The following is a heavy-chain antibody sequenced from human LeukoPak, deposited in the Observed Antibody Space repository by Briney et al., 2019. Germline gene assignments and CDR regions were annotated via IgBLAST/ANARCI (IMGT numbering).Heavy chain of an antibody. CDR2: INPNSGGT. D-gene: IGHD4-23*01. Sequence: ASVKVSCKVSGYTFTGYYMHWVRQAPGQGLEWMGWINPNSGGTNYAQKFQGRVTMTRDTSISTAYMELSRLRSDDTAVYYCARDTTVVLYYFDYWGQGTLVTVSS. J-gene: IGHJ4*02. CDR3: ARDTTVVLYYFDY. CDR1: GYTFTGYY. V-gene: IGHV1-2*02.